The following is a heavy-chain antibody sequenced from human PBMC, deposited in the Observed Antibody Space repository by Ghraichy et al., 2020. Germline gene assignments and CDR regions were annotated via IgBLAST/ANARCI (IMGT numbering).Heavy chain of an antibody. V-gene: IGHV3-30*04. CDR3: ARDGAYCSGGNCFPGGYFDY. Sequence: GGSLRLSCAASGFTFSNYAMHWVRRAPGKGLEWVAGMSYDGGNIYYTDSVKGRFTISRDNSKNTLFLQMNSLRAEDTALYYCARDGAYCSGGNCFPGGYFDYLGQGALVTVSS. CDR1: GFTFSNYA. D-gene: IGHD2-15*01. CDR2: MSYDGGNI. J-gene: IGHJ4*02.